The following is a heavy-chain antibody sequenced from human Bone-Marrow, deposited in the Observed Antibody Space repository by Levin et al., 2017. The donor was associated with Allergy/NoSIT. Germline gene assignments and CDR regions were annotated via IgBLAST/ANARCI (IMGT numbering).Heavy chain of an antibody. J-gene: IGHJ4*02. V-gene: IGHV4-39*07. CDR1: GGSLSNTTYY. D-gene: IGHD3-16*02. CDR3: ARDKFVVTFGGVVGDFDF. CDR2: AYHSGTA. Sequence: SETLSLTCRVSGGSLSNTTYYWGWFRQPPGKGLEWIGSAYHSGTAYYNPSLSSRVSISFDTSKNLFSLRLSSVTAADTAIYVWARDKFVVTFGGVVGDFDFWGQGTLVAVSS.